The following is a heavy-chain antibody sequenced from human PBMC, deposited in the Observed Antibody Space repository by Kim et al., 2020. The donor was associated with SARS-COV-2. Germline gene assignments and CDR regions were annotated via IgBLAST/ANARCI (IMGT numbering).Heavy chain of an antibody. CDR2: ISFDASSE. CDR1: GFTFSNYG. D-gene: IGHD5-12*01. V-gene: IGHV3-30*18. Sequence: GGSLRLSCAASGFTFSNYGMHWVRQAPGKGLEWVAIISFDASSEFYVDSVKGRFSISRDNSKNTLDLQMNSLRAEDTAVYYCAKDLWSARDGYHYGAAHWGQGTLVTVSS. CDR3: AKDLWSARDGYHYGAAH. J-gene: IGHJ4*02.